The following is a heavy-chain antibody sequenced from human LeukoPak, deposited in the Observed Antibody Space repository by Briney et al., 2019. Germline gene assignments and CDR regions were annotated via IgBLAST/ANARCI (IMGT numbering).Heavy chain of an antibody. V-gene: IGHV3-43*01. D-gene: IGHD3-10*01. Sequence: PSGGSLRLSCAASGFTFDDYTMHWVRQAPGKGLEWVSLISWDGGSTYYADSVKGRFTISRDNSKNSLYLQMNSLRTEDTALYYCAKDYGSGSYYNVDYWGQGTLVTVSS. CDR2: ISWDGGST. J-gene: IGHJ4*02. CDR3: AKDYGSGSYYNVDY. CDR1: GFTFDDYT.